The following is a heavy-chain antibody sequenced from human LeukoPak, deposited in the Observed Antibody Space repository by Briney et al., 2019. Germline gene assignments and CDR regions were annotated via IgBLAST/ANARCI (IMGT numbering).Heavy chain of an antibody. Sequence: GGSLRLSCAASGFTFSSYGMTWVRQAPGKGLEWVSGISTTGGSTYYADSVKGRFAISRDNSKNTLYLQMNSLRTEDTAVYYCAKDDRIQTRRYSYNYWGQGTLVTVSS. CDR2: ISTTGGST. CDR3: AKDDRIQTRRYSYNY. V-gene: IGHV3-23*01. D-gene: IGHD5-18*01. CDR1: GFTFSSYG. J-gene: IGHJ4*02.